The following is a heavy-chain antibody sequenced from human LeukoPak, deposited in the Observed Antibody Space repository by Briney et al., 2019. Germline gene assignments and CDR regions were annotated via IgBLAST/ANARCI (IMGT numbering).Heavy chain of an antibody. Sequence: GASVKVSCKASGYTFTGYYMHWVRQAPGQGLEWMGWINPNSGGTNYAQKSQGRVTMPRDTSISTAYMELSRLRSDDTAVYYCARMLGSRYYDSSGPFDHWGQGTLVTVSS. CDR3: ARMLGSRYYDSSGPFDH. D-gene: IGHD3-22*01. CDR2: INPNSGGT. J-gene: IGHJ4*02. CDR1: GYTFTGYY. V-gene: IGHV1-2*02.